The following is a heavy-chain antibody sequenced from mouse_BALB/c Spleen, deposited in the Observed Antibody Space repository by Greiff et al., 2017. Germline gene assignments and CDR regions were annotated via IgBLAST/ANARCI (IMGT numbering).Heavy chain of an antibody. CDR3: ARHARYYGGYAMDY. V-gene: IGHV5-6*01. CDR1: GFTFSSYG. D-gene: IGHD1-1*01. Sequence: EVKLVESGGDLVKPGGSLKLSCAASGFTFSSYGMSWVRQTPDKRLEWVATISSGGSYTYYPDSVKGRFTISRDNAKNTLYLQMSSLKSEDTAMYYCARHARYYGGYAMDYWGQGTSVTVSS. CDR2: ISSGGSYT. J-gene: IGHJ4*01.